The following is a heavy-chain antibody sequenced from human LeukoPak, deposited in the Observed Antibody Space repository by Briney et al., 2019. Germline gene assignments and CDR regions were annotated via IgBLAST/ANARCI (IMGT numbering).Heavy chain of an antibody. V-gene: IGHV3-23*01. J-gene: IGHJ4*02. D-gene: IGHD1-26*01. CDR2: ISGSGGRT. CDR1: GFTFSSYG. Sequence: GGSLRLSCAASGFTFSSYGMSWVRQAPGKGLEWVSAISGSGGRTYYADSVKGRFTISRDNSKNTLYLQMNSLRAEDTAVYYCVKGVVGAYDFDYWGQGTLVTVSS. CDR3: VKGVVGAYDFDY.